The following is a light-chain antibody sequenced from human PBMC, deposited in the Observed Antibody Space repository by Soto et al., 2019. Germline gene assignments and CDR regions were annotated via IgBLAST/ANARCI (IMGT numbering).Light chain of an antibody. V-gene: IGKV1-39*01. CDR2: AAS. J-gene: IGKJ1*01. Sequence: EIQMTQSPSFLSASAGDRVTIFCRASQSISNFLHWYQQKPGKAPKLLIYAASKLESGVPPRFGGSGSGTDFTLTISSLQPDDVATYNCQQSYRNPRSFGLGTRVEIK. CDR1: QSISNF. CDR3: QQSYRNPRS.